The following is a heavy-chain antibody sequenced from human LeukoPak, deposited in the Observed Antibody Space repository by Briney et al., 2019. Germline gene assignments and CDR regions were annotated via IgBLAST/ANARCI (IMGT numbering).Heavy chain of an antibody. J-gene: IGHJ4*02. CDR2: INTDGGST. D-gene: IGHD6-13*01. Sequence: GGSLRLSCAASGFRFSGYWMHWVRQAPGKGLVWVSLINTDGGSTAYADSVKGRFTISRDNAKNTLYLQMNSLRAEDTAVYYCARESGYTYGEWGQGTLVTVSS. V-gene: IGHV3-74*01. CDR3: ARESGYTYGE. CDR1: GFRFSGYW.